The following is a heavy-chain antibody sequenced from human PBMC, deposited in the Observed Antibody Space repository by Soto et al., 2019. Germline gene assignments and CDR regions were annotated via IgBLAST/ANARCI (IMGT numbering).Heavy chain of an antibody. CDR3: VLLRFTVTTIFAFDI. J-gene: IGHJ3*02. Sequence: GASVKVSCKASGYTFTSYAMHWVRQAPGQRLEWMGWINAGNGNTKYSQKFQGRVTITRDTSASTAYMELSSLRSEDTAVYYCVLLRFTVTTIFAFDIWGQGTMVTVSS. CDR1: GYTFTSYA. CDR2: INAGNGNT. D-gene: IGHD4-17*01. V-gene: IGHV1-3*01.